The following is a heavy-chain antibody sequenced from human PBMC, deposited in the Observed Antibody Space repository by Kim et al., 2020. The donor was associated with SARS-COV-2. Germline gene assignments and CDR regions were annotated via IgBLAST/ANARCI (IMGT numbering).Heavy chain of an antibody. D-gene: IGHD3-3*01. Sequence: GGSLRLSCAASGFTFSDYYMSWIRQAPGKGLEWVSYISSSGSTIYYADSVKGRFTISRDNAKNSLYLQMNSLRAEYTAVYYCARHHEERFLEWLLLFDPWGQGTLVTVSS. V-gene: IGHV3-11*01. CDR2: ISSSGSTI. CDR3: ARHHEERFLEWLLLFDP. J-gene: IGHJ5*02. CDR1: GFTFSDYY.